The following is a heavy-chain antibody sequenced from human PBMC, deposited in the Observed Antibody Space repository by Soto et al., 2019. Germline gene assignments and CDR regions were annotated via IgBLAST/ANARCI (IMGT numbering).Heavy chain of an antibody. J-gene: IGHJ6*02. CDR3: TRDLAPGIPRGLDV. CDR2: IRSKANSYAT. CDR1: GFTFSGSA. Sequence: GGSLRLSCAASGFTFSGSAMHWVRQASGKGLEWVGRIRSKANSYATAYAASVKGRFTISRDDSKNTAYLQMNSLKTEDTAVYYCTRDLAPGIPRGLDVWGQGITVTVSS. V-gene: IGHV3-73*01. D-gene: IGHD2-21*02.